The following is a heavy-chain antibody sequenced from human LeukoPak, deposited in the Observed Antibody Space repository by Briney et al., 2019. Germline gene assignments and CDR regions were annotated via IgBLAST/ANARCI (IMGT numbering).Heavy chain of an antibody. Sequence: SETLSLTCTVSGGSISGSSYYWGWIRQPPGKGLEWIGSIYYSGSTYYNPSLKSRVTISVDTSKNQFSLKLSSVTAADTAVYYCARAYNWNEHKGSQYGMDVWGQGTTVTVSS. CDR3: ARAYNWNEHKGSQYGMDV. CDR2: IYYSGST. D-gene: IGHD1-20*01. CDR1: GGSISGSSYY. V-gene: IGHV4-39*07. J-gene: IGHJ6*02.